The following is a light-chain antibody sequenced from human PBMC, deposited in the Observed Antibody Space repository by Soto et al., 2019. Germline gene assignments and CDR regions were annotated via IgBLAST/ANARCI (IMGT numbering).Light chain of an antibody. J-gene: IGKJ1*01. CDR2: GAS. CDR1: QSVSSRY. Sequence: EIVLTQSPGTLSLSPGERATLSCRASQSVSSRYLAWYQQKPGQAPRLLIFGASSRATGIPERFSGSGSGTDFTLTISRLEPEDFAVYYCQQYNNWPTFGQGAKVEIK. CDR3: QQYNNWPT. V-gene: IGKV3-20*01.